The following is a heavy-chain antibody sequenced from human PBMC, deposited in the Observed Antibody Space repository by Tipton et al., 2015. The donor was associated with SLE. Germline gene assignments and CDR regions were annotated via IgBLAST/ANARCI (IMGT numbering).Heavy chain of an antibody. V-gene: IGHV4-59*13. CDR1: DDSITTDY. D-gene: IGHD3-9*01. Sequence: TLSLTCTVSDDSITTDYWTWIRQPPGKGLEYIGYVSYSGSTNYNPSLKSRVTISVDTSKDQFSLKLSSVTTADTAVYYCARDSPGDFDWFDAFDIWGQGTMVTVSS. CDR3: ARDSPGDFDWFDAFDI. J-gene: IGHJ3*02. CDR2: VSYSGST.